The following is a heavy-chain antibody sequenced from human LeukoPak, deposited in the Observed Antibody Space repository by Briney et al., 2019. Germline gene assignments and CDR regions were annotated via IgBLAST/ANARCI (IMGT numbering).Heavy chain of an antibody. CDR2: IWYDGSNK. Sequence: PGRSLRLSCAASGFTFSSYGMHWVRQAPGKGLEWVAVIWYDGSNKYYADSVKGRFTISRDNSKNTLYLQMNSLRAEDTAVYYCARENFNWNSLGVVDYWGQGTLVTVSS. D-gene: IGHD1/OR15-1a*01. V-gene: IGHV3-33*01. J-gene: IGHJ4*02. CDR1: GFTFSSYG. CDR3: ARENFNWNSLGVVDY.